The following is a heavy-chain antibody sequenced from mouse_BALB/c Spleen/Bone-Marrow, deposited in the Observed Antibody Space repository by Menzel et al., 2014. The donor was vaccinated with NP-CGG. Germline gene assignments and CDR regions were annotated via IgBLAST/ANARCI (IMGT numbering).Heavy chain of an antibody. D-gene: IGHD2-3*01. CDR2: VNPNIGGT. CDR3: GRGRWDY. Sequence: VQLKQSGPELVKPGASVKISCKTSGYTFTDYTLHWVKQSHGKSLEWIGGVNPNIGGTSYNQKLKGKTPLTVNKSSTAAFMELHSLTSEDSAVYYCGRGRWDYWGQGTPLTVSS. CDR1: GYTFTDYT. J-gene: IGHJ2*01. V-gene: IGHV1-22*01.